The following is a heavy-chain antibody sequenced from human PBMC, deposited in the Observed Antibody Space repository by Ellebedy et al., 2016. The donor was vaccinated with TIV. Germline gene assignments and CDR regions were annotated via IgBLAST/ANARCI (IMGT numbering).Heavy chain of an antibody. D-gene: IGHD6-13*01. J-gene: IGHJ2*01. CDR3: AEYSLMGAAGPNYYFDL. Sequence: GESLKISCTTSEFTLMNYAMSWVRQAPGKGLEWVSTVGGAGNRAYYADSVKGRFAISRDNSKNTLSLQMNSLKAEDTAVHYCAEYSLMGAAGPNYYFDLWGRGTLVTVSS. CDR1: EFTLMNYA. CDR2: VGGAGNRA. V-gene: IGHV3-23*01.